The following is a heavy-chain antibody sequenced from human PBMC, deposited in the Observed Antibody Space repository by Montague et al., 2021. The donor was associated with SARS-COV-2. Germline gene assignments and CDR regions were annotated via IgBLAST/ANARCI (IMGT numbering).Heavy chain of an antibody. V-gene: IGHV3-23*03. Sequence: SRRLSCAASGFPFSSYAMSWVRQAPGKGLEWVSVIYSGDSSTYYADSVKGRFTISRDNSKNTLYLQMNSLRAEDTAVYYCAKRGATSPFDSWGQGTLVTVSS. CDR1: GFPFSSYA. CDR2: IYSGDSST. CDR3: AKRGATSPFDS. J-gene: IGHJ4*02. D-gene: IGHD1-26*01.